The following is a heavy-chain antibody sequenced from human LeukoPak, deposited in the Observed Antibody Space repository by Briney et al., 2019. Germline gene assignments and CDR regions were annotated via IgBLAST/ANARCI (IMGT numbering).Heavy chain of an antibody. CDR1: GFTFSSYD. D-gene: IGHD2-15*01. J-gene: IGHJ4*02. Sequence: QTGGSLRLSCAASGFTFSSYDMNWVRQAPGKGLEWVSYISTNGGTIYYADSVKGRFTISRDNAKSSLYLQMNSLRAEDTAVYYCAKEGVVAAKFSWGQGTLVTVSS. V-gene: IGHV3-48*03. CDR3: AKEGVVAAKFS. CDR2: ISTNGGTI.